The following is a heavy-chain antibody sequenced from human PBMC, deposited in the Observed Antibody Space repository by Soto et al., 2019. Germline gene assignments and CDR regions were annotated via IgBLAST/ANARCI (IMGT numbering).Heavy chain of an antibody. V-gene: IGHV3-7*04. D-gene: IGHD3-22*01. CDR1: GFTFSSYW. Sequence: GSLRLSCAASGFTFSSYWMSWVRQAPGKGLEWVANIKQDGSEKYYVDSVKGRFTISRDNAKNSLYLQMNSLRAEDTAVYYCARGPHYYDSSSYLDYWGQGTLVTVSS. CDR3: ARGPHYYDSSSYLDY. J-gene: IGHJ4*02. CDR2: IKQDGSEK.